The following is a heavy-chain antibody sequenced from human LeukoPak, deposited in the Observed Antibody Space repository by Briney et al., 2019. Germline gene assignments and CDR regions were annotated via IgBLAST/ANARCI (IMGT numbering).Heavy chain of an antibody. D-gene: IGHD2-2*01. J-gene: IGHJ3*02. CDR2: IRYDGSNK. CDR1: GFTFSSCG. Sequence: GGSLRLSCAASGFTFSSCGMHWVRQAPGKGLEWVAFIRYDGSNKYYADSVKGRFTISRDNSKNTLYLQMNSLRAEDTAVYYCAKDIAVVPAAPDAFDIWGQGTMVTVSS. V-gene: IGHV3-30*02. CDR3: AKDIAVVPAAPDAFDI.